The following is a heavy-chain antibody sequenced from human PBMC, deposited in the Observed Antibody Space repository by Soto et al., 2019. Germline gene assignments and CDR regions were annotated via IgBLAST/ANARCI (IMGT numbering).Heavy chain of an antibody. V-gene: IGHV3-53*01. D-gene: IGHD6-19*01. CDR2: IYGGGTT. J-gene: IGHJ4*02. Sequence: EVQLVESGGGSIQPGGSLRLSCAASGFAVSSKYMTWVRQAPGKGLEWVSVIYGGGTTYYADSVKGRCTISRDTSKNQLYLQMNSLRAEDTAVYYCVQTTGWPGFDFWGQGTLVTVSS. CDR1: GFAVSSKY. CDR3: VQTTGWPGFDF.